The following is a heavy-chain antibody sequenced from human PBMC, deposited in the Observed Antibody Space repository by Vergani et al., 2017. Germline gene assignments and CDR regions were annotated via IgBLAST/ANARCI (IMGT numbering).Heavy chain of an antibody. CDR1: GGSISSGGYY. D-gene: IGHD2-15*01. CDR3: ARGGYCSGGSCYSLWRFDP. CDR2: IYYRGST. J-gene: IGHJ5*02. Sequence: QLHLQKSGPGLVKPSQTLSLTCTVSGGSISSGGYYCSWIRQHPGKGLEWFGYIYYRGSTYYNPSLKSRVTISVDTSTNQFSRKLSSVTAAATAVYYCARGGYCSGGSCYSLWRFDPWGQGTLVTVSS. V-gene: IGHV4-31*03.